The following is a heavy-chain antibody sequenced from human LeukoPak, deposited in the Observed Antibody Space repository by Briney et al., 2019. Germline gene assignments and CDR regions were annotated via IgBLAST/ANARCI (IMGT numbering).Heavy chain of an antibody. Sequence: SETLSLTCTVSGGSISSGDYYWSWIRQPPGKGLEWIGYIYYSGSTYYNPSLKSRVTISVDTSKNQFSLRLSSVTAADTAVYYCAREQYYYDSKDRGDWGQGTLVTVSS. D-gene: IGHD3-22*01. CDR2: IYYSGST. J-gene: IGHJ4*02. CDR3: AREQYYYDSKDRGD. CDR1: GGSISSGDYY. V-gene: IGHV4-30-4*01.